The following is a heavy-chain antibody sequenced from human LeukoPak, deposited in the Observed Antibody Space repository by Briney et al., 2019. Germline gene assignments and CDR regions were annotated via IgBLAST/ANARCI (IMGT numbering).Heavy chain of an antibody. J-gene: IGHJ3*02. CDR1: GGSISSYY. CDR3: ARAQTYYYDSSGYYYEAVAFDI. Sequence: SETLSLTCTVSGGSISSYYWSWIRQPPGKGLEWIGYIYYSGSTNYNPSLKSRVTISVDTSKNQFSLKLSSVTAADTAVYYCARAQTYYYDSSGYYYEAVAFDIWGQGTMVTVSS. V-gene: IGHV4-59*01. D-gene: IGHD3-22*01. CDR2: IYYSGST.